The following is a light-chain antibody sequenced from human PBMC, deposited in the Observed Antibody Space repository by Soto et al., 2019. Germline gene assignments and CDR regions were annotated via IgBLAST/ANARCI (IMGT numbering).Light chain of an antibody. CDR3: QKYNSV. J-gene: IGKJ1*01. CDR1: QSIGTW. V-gene: IGKV1-5*03. CDR2: KAS. Sequence: IQMTQSPSTLSASVGDRVTITCRASQSIGTWMAWYHQKPGKAPKVLIYKASILESGVPSRFSGSGSGTEFTRTISSLQPDDFATYYCQKYNSVFGQGTKVEIK.